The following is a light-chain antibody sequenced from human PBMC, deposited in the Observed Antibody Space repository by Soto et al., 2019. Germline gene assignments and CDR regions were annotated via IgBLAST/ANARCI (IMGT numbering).Light chain of an antibody. V-gene: IGKV1-5*03. CDR2: NAS. Sequence: IQITQSLSSRAALAGGEVPITFRASQTIITYLNWYQQKPGKAPKLLIYNASTLKSGVPSRFSGSGSGTEFTLTISSLQPDDFATYYCQHYNSYSEAFGQGTKVDIK. CDR3: QHYNSYSEA. J-gene: IGKJ1*01. CDR1: QTIITY.